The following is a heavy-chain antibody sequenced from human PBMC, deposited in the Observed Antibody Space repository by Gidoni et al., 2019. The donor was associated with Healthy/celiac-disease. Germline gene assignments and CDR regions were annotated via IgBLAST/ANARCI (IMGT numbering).Heavy chain of an antibody. J-gene: IGHJ4*02. D-gene: IGHD1-26*01. CDR3: ARDARSGSYSGPFYFDY. Sequence: EVQLVESGGGLVQPGGSLRLSCAASGFTFSSYSMDWVRPAPGKGLEWVSYISSSSSTIYYADSVKGRFTISRDNAKNSLYLQMNSLRDEDTAVYYCARDARSGSYSGPFYFDYWGQGTLVTVSS. V-gene: IGHV3-48*02. CDR1: GFTFSSYS. CDR2: ISSSSSTI.